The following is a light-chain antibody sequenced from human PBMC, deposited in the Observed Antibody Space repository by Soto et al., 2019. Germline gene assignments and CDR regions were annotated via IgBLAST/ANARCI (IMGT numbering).Light chain of an antibody. CDR1: QSISSW. CDR2: DAS. CDR3: QQYNSYYT. J-gene: IGKJ2*01. Sequence: DIQMTQSPSTLLASAGDRVTITYRASQSISSWLAWYQQKPGKAPKLLIYDASSLESGVPSRFSGSGSGTEFTLTISSLQPDDFATYDCQQYNSYYTFGQGTKLEIK. V-gene: IGKV1-5*01.